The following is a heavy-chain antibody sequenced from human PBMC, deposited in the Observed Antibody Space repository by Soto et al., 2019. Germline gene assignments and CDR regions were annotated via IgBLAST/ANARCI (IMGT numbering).Heavy chain of an antibody. Sequence: PGGSLRLSCAASGFTFSSYGMHWVRQAPGKGLEWVAVISYDGSNKYYADSVKGRFTISRDNSKNTLYLQMNSLRGEDTAVYYCAKSRQGGYYYYGMDVWGQATTVTVSS. V-gene: IGHV3-30*18. CDR2: ISYDGSNK. CDR3: AKSRQGGYYYYGMDV. J-gene: IGHJ6*02. CDR1: GFTFSSYG.